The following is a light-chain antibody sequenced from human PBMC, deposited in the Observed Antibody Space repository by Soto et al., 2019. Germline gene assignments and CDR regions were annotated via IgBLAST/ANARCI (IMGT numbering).Light chain of an antibody. V-gene: IGKV1-6*01. CDR1: QGIGND. CDR2: AAS. Sequence: AIQMTQSPPSLSASVGDRVTITCRASQGIGNDFGWYQHKVGQAPKLLIYAASTLQTGVPTRFSGSRSGTDFTLNISSLQPKDSATYYCLQDYNYPYTFGQGTKLEI. J-gene: IGKJ2*01. CDR3: LQDYNYPYT.